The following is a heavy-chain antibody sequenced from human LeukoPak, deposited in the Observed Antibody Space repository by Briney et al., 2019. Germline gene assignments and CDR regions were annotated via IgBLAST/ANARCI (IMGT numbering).Heavy chain of an antibody. CDR1: GYSISSGYY. J-gene: IGHJ6*03. V-gene: IGHV4-38-2*02. Sequence: SETLSLTCTVSGYSISSGYYWGWIRQPPGKGLEWIGSIYHSGSTYYNPSLKSRVTISVDTSKNQFSLKLSSVTAADTAVYYCARASGGGFYYYYYYMDVWGKGTTVTVSS. CDR3: ARASGGGFYYYYYYMDV. CDR2: IYHSGST. D-gene: IGHD2-15*01.